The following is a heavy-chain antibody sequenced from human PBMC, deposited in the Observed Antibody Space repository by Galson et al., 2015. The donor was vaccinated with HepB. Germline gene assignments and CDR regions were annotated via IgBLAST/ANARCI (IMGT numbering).Heavy chain of an antibody. CDR2: ISLDGSNK. Sequence: SLRLSCAASGFTFSYYAIHWVRQAPGKGLEWVAVISLDGSNKFYADSVKGRFTLSRDNSKNTMYMEMNSLTTDDTAVYYCARDELGYCGGGRCNKPLSYFYYDMDVWGQGTTVTDSS. CDR1: GFTFSYYA. J-gene: IGHJ6*02. D-gene: IGHD2-15*01. CDR3: ARDELGYCGGGRCNKPLSYFYYDMDV. V-gene: IGHV3-30*04.